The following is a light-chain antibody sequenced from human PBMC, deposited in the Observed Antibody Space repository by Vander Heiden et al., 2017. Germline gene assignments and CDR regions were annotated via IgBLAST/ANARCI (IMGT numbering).Light chain of an antibody. CDR3: QQYDNLPYT. J-gene: IGKJ2*01. V-gene: IGKV1-33*01. CDR1: QDISNY. Sequence: DIQMPLSPSSLSASVGDRVTITCQASQDISNYLNWYQQKPGKAPKLLIYDASNLETGVPSRFSGSGSGTDFTFTISSLQPEDIATYYCQQYDNLPYTFGQGTKLEIK. CDR2: DAS.